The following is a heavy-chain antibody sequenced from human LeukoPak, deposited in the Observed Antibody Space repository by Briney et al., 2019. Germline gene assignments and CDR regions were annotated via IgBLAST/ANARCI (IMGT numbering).Heavy chain of an antibody. CDR2: INPNSGGT. Sequence: ASVTVSLKASGYTFTGYYLHWVRQAPGQGLEWMGWINPNSGGTNYAQQFQGRVTITRDTSINTAYMELSRLRSDDRAVYYCARGRIAAAGTWWFDPGGQGTLVTVSS. CDR3: ARGRIAAAGTWWFDP. D-gene: IGHD6-13*01. CDR1: GYTFTGYY. V-gene: IGHV1-2*02. J-gene: IGHJ5*02.